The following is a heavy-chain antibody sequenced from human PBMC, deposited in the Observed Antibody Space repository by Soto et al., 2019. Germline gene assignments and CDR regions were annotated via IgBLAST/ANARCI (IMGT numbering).Heavy chain of an antibody. CDR2: ISAYNGNT. CDR3: ARSSSVVRESGYPLFDP. CDR1: GYAFTSYG. V-gene: IGHV1-18*04. D-gene: IGHD3-3*01. Sequence: GASVKVSCKASGYAFTSYGISWVRQAPGQGLEWMGWISAYNGNTNYAQKLQGRVTMTTDTSTSTAYMELRSLRSDDTAVYYCARSSSVVRESGYPLFDPWGQGTLVTVSS. J-gene: IGHJ5*02.